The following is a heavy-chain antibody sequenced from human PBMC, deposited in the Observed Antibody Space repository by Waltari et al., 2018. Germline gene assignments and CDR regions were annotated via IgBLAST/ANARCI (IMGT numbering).Heavy chain of an antibody. CDR2: IYYSGST. CDR3: ARYDGAYCGGDCYSPGAFDI. V-gene: IGHV4-59*01. Sequence: QVQLQESGPGLVKPSETLSLTCTVSGGSISSYYWSWIRPPPGTGLEWIGYIYYSGSTNYNPSLKSRVTISVDTSKNQFSLKLSSVTAADTAVYYCARYDGAYCGGDCYSPGAFDIWGQGTMVTVSS. CDR1: GGSISSYY. D-gene: IGHD2-21*02. J-gene: IGHJ3*02.